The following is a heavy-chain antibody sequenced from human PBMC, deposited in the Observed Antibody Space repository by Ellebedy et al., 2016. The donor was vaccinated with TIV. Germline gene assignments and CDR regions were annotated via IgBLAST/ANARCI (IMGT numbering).Heavy chain of an antibody. D-gene: IGHD4-17*01. V-gene: IGHV3-7*03. Sequence: GESLKISCAASGFTFSSYWMNWVRQAPGKGLEWVANIKQVGSEKYYVDSVKGRFTISRDNAENSLYLQMNSLRAEDTAVYYCARDPYGDFYFDFWGQGTLVTVSS. CDR3: ARDPYGDFYFDF. CDR2: IKQVGSEK. CDR1: GFTFSSYW. J-gene: IGHJ4*02.